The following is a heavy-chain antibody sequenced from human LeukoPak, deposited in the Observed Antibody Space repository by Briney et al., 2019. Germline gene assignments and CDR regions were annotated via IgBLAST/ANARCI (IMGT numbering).Heavy chain of an antibody. CDR3: ASYPAPYYYDSSGYTDY. Sequence: GGSLRLSCAASGFTLSSNYMSWVRQAPGKGLEWVSVIYSGGSTYYADSVTGRVTISRDKFKSTLYLQMNRLRAEDTAVYYCASYPAPYYYDSSGYTDYWGQGTLVTVSS. V-gene: IGHV3-66*01. CDR2: IYSGGST. J-gene: IGHJ4*02. CDR1: GFTLSSNY. D-gene: IGHD3-22*01.